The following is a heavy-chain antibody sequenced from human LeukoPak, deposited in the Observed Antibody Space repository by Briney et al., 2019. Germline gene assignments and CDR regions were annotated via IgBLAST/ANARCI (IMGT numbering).Heavy chain of an antibody. CDR2: IIPIFGTA. J-gene: IGHJ4*02. Sequence: ASVKVSCKASGGTFSSYAISGVRQAPGQGLEWMGGIIPIFGTANYAQKFQGRVTITADESTSTAYMELSSLRSEDTAVYYCASSPSNYYGDYFDYWGQGTLVTVSS. CDR3: ASSPSNYYGDYFDY. V-gene: IGHV1-69*13. CDR1: GGTFSSYA. D-gene: IGHD4-17*01.